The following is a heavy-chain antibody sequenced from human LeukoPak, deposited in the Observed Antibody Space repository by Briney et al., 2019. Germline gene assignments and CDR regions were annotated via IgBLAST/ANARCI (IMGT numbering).Heavy chain of an antibody. J-gene: IGHJ4*02. Sequence: ASVRVSCKASGYSFTNYYMHCVRQAPGQGLEWMGMIKPSGGSTTYAQNFQGRVTMTRDMSTSTVYMELSSLTSEDTAVYYCARTRGYYFDNWGQGTLVTVSS. CDR2: IKPSGGST. V-gene: IGHV1-46*01. CDR1: GYSFTNYY. CDR3: ARTRGYYFDN.